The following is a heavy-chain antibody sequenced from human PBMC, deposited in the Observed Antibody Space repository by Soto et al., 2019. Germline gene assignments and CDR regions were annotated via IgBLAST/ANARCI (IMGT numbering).Heavy chain of an antibody. D-gene: IGHD3-22*01. J-gene: IGHJ6*02. CDR1: GGSISSRGYY. V-gene: IGHV4-31*03. CDR2: IYYSGST. Sequence: SETLSLTCTVSGGSISSRGYYWSWIRQHPGKGLEWIGYIYYSGSTYYNPSLKSRVTISVDTSKNQFSLKLSSVTAADTAVYYCARDSGGYYLNYYYYGMDVWGQGTTVTVSS. CDR3: ARDSGGYYLNYYYYGMDV.